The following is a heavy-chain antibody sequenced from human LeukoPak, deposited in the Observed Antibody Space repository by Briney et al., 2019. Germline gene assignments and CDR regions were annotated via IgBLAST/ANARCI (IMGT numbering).Heavy chain of an antibody. J-gene: IGHJ4*02. CDR3: AGDRRDGYTYRGYFDY. V-gene: IGHV4-59*11. D-gene: IGHD5-24*01. Sequence: SETLSLTCTVSGGSISRHYWSWIRQPPGKGLEWIGYIYYSGSTNYNPSLKSRVTISVDTSKNQFSLKLSSVTAADTAVYYCAGDRRDGYTYRGYFDYWGQGTLVTVSS. CDR2: IYYSGST. CDR1: GGSISRHY.